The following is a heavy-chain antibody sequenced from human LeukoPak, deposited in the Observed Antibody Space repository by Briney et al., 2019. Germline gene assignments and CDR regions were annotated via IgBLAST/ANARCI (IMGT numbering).Heavy chain of an antibody. J-gene: IGHJ3*02. CDR1: GFTFSNYW. CDR2: ISSSSSYI. Sequence: AGGSQRLSCAASGFTFSNYWMSWVRQAPGKGLEWVSSISSSSSYIYYADSVKGRFTISRDNAKNSLYLQMNSLRAEDTAVYYCARDSGWLQFGDAFDIWGQGTMVTVSS. D-gene: IGHD5-24*01. CDR3: ARDSGWLQFGDAFDI. V-gene: IGHV3-21*01.